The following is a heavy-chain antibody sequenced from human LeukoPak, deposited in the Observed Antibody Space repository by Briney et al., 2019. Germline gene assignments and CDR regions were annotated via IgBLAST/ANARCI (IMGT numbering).Heavy chain of an antibody. CDR1: GFTFSSFR. CDR3: ARGREYGSGTIRAFDI. CDR2: ISSSSSTI. Sequence: GGSLRLSCAASGFTFSSFRMNWVRQAPGKGLEWISDISSSSSTIYYADSVKGRFTISGDNAKNSLYLQMNSLRDEDTAVYYCARGREYGSGTIRAFDIWGQGTMVTVSS. D-gene: IGHD3-10*01. V-gene: IGHV3-48*02. J-gene: IGHJ3*02.